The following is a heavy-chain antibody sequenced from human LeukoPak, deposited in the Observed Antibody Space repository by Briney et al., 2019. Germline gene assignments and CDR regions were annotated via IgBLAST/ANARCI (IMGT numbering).Heavy chain of an antibody. CDR2: INPNSGGT. J-gene: IGHJ6*02. CDR3: ATHKGALDV. V-gene: IGHV1-2*02. Sequence: ASVKVSCKASGYTFTGYYIHWVRQAPGQGLEWMGWINPNSGGTHYAQKFQDRVTMTRDTSIRTAYMELSRLTSDDTAVYYCATHKGALDVWGQGATVTVSS. CDR1: GYTFTGYY.